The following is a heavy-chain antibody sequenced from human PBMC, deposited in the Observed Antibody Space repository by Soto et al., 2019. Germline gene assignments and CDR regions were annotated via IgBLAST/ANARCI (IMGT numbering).Heavy chain of an antibody. J-gene: IGHJ4*02. D-gene: IGHD6-19*01. Sequence: QVLLQESGPGLVQPSGTLSLSCAVSGDSISTTYFWGWVRQPPGKGLEWVGDISHSGSVNYNPSLVRRVIILIGKSNNQFSLKLNSVAATDTAVDSCARSFGWYAIEYWGQGTLVIVYS. V-gene: IGHV4-4*02. CDR2: ISHSGSV. CDR1: GDSISTTYF. CDR3: ARSFGWYAIEY.